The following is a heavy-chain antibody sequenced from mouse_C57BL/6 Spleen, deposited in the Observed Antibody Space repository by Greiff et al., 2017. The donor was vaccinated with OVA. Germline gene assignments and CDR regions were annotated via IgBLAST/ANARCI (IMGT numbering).Heavy chain of an antibody. Sequence: QVQLQQSGAELVKPGASVKISCKASGYAFSSYWMNWVKQRPGKGLEWIGQIYPGDGDTNYNGKFKGKATLTADKSSSTAYMQLSSLTSEDSAVYFCARPLYDYDDLYYAMDYWGQGTSVTVSS. V-gene: IGHV1-80*01. CDR1: GYAFSSYW. D-gene: IGHD2-4*01. CDR3: ARPLYDYDDLYYAMDY. J-gene: IGHJ4*01. CDR2: IYPGDGDT.